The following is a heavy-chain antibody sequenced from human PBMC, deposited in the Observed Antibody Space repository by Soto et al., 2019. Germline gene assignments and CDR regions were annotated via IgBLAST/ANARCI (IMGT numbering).Heavy chain of an antibody. CDR3: AKDSTPIAARPYYFDY. J-gene: IGHJ4*02. CDR1: GFTFDDYA. CDR2: ISWNSGSI. V-gene: IGHV3-9*01. Sequence: PGGSLRLCCAASGFTFDDYAMHWVRQAPGKGLEWVSGISWNSGSIGYADSVKGRFTISRDNAKNSLYLQMNSLRAEDTALYYCAKDSTPIAARPYYFDYWGQGTLVTVSS. D-gene: IGHD6-6*01.